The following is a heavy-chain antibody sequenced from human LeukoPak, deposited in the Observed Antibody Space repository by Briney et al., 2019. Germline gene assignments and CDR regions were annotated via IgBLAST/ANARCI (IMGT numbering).Heavy chain of an antibody. CDR1: GYTFTSYG. J-gene: IGHJ4*02. Sequence: ASVKVSCKASGYTFTSYGISWVRQAPGQGLEWMGWISAYNGNTNYAQKFQGRVTMTRDTSISTAYMELSRLRSDDTAVYYCARDPRHGVPIDYWGQGTLVTVSS. V-gene: IGHV1-18*01. D-gene: IGHD6-6*01. CDR3: ARDPRHGVPIDY. CDR2: ISAYNGNT.